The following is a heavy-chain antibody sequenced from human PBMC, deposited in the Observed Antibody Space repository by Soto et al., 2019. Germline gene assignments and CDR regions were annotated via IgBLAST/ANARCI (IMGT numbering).Heavy chain of an antibody. Sequence: GGSLRLSCAASGFAVSSKYMTWVRQAPGKGLEWVSVIYGGGTTYYADSVKGRFTISRDTSKNTLYLQMNSLRAEDTAVYYCVQTTGWPGFDFWGPGTLVTVSS. V-gene: IGHV3-53*01. CDR1: GFAVSSKY. CDR3: VQTTGWPGFDF. J-gene: IGHJ4*02. D-gene: IGHD6-19*01. CDR2: IYGGGTT.